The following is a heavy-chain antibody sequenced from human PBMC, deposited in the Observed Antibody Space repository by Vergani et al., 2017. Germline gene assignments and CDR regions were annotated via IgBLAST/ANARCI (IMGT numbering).Heavy chain of an antibody. CDR3: ARHSTVEWLVKLGWIDP. CDR1: GASIRSSNYY. CDR2: IYYSGST. J-gene: IGHJ5*02. D-gene: IGHD6-19*01. Sequence: QLQLQESGPGLVKPSATLSLTCSVSGASIRSSNYYWGWIRQPPGKGLEWIASIYYSGSTYYNPSLKSRVTISVDTSKNQFSLKLSSVTAADTAVYFCARHSTVEWLVKLGWIDPWGQGTLVTVS. V-gene: IGHV4-39*01.